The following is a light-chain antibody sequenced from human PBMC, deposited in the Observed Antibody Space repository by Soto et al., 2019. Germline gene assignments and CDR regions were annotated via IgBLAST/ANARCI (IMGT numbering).Light chain of an antibody. Sequence: EIVLTQSPATLSLSPGERATLSCGASQSVSSYLAWYQQKPGQAPRLLIYDASNRATGIPARFSGSGSGTDFTLTISSLEPEDFAVYYCQQRSNCPITFGGGTKVEIK. CDR1: QSVSSY. CDR3: QQRSNCPIT. V-gene: IGKV3-11*01. J-gene: IGKJ4*01. CDR2: DAS.